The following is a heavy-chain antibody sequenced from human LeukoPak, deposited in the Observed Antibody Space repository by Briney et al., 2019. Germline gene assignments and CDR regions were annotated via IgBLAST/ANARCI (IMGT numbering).Heavy chain of an antibody. V-gene: IGHV3-48*03. CDR3: ARVPAGVIGMKDAFDI. CDR1: GFTFSSYE. J-gene: IGHJ3*02. Sequence: PGGSLRLSCAASGFTFSSYEMNWVRQAPGKGLEWVSYISSSGSTIYYADSVKGRITISRDNAKNSLYLQMNSLRAEDTAVYYCARVPAGVIGMKDAFDIWGQGTMVTVSS. CDR2: ISSSGSTI. D-gene: IGHD3-16*02.